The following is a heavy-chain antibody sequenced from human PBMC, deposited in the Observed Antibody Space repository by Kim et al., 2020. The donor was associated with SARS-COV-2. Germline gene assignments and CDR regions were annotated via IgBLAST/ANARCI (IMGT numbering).Heavy chain of an antibody. Sequence: ASVKVSCKASGYTFTNSTISWVRQAPGQGLEWVGWISPYNGNTNSVQRFHDRVTMTTETSTSTAYMELRSLRSDDTAVYYCAKSRGGYFIYGMDVWGQGTTVTVSS. CDR2: ISPYNGNT. V-gene: IGHV1-18*01. CDR3: AKSRGGYFIYGMDV. J-gene: IGHJ6*02. D-gene: IGHD1-26*01. CDR1: GYTFTNST.